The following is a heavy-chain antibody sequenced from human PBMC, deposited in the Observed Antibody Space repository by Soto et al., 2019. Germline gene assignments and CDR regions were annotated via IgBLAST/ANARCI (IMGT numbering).Heavy chain of an antibody. J-gene: IGHJ4*02. CDR1: GFTFNNAR. V-gene: IGHV3-15*02. Sequence: EVQLVESGGALVEPGGSLRLSCAASGFTFNNARMSWVRQAPGKGLDWVGRIDGGKTDFPAPVEGRFTFSRDDSRNTQFLQMNSRKSEDTGVYYCTSNAAAKVGTLSYWGQGTLVTVSS. CDR2: IDGGKT. CDR3: TSNAAAKVGTLSY. D-gene: IGHD1-26*01.